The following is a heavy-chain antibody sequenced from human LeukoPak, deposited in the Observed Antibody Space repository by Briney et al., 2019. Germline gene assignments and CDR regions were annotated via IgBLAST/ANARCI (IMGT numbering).Heavy chain of an antibody. CDR3: ARGLAAAGRGYFDY. D-gene: IGHD6-13*01. J-gene: IGHJ4*02. V-gene: IGHV3-48*01. Sequence: PGGSLRLSRAASGFTFSSYSMNWVRQAPGKGLEWVSYISSSSSSIYYADSVKGRFTISRDNAKDSLYLQMNSLRAEDTAVYYCARGLAAAGRGYFDYWGQGTLVTVSS. CDR1: GFTFSSYS. CDR2: ISSSSSSI.